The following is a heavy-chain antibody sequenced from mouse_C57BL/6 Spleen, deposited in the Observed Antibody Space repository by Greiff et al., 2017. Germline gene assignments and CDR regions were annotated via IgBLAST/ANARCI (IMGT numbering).Heavy chain of an antibody. CDR2: INPNYGTT. J-gene: IGHJ2*01. CDR3: AGGGYDYGGGNYFDY. D-gene: IGHD2-4*01. CDR1: GYSFTDYN. V-gene: IGHV1-39*01. Sequence: VQPKQSGPELVKPGASVKISCKASGYSFTDYNMNWVKQSNGKSLEWIGVINPNYGTTSYTQKFKGKATLTVEQSSSTAYMQLNSRTSEDSAVYYCAGGGYDYGGGNYFDYWGQGTTLTVSS.